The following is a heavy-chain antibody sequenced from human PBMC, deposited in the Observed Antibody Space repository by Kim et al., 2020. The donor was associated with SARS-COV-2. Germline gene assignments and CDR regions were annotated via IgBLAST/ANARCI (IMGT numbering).Heavy chain of an antibody. CDR1: GFTFSSYS. CDR3: ARDRAITYDFWSGYRANWFDP. Sequence: GGSLRLSCAASGFTFSSYSMNWVRQAPGKGLEWVSSISSSSSYIYYADSVKGRFTISRDNAKNSLYLKMNSLRAEDTAVYYCARDRAITYDFWSGYRANWFDPWGQGTLVTVSS. CDR2: ISSSSSYI. D-gene: IGHD3-3*01. V-gene: IGHV3-21*01. J-gene: IGHJ5*02.